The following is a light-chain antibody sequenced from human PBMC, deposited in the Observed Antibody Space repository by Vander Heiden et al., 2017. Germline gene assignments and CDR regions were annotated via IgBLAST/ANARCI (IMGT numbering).Light chain of an antibody. CDR1: SRNIGSYKF. J-gene: IGLJ2*01. V-gene: IGLV2-23*02. CDR2: EVT. CDR3: CSYAGSGTVV. Sequence: QSGLTQPASVSGSLGQSITISCTGTSRNIGSYKFVSWYQRHPGPAPRLIIFEVTKRPSGVSNRFSGSKSGNTASLTISGLQAEDEADYFCCSYAGSGTVVFGGGTKTTVL.